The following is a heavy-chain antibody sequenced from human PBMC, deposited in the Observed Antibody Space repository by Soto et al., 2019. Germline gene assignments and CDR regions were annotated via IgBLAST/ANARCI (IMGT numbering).Heavy chain of an antibody. CDR2: IWYDGSNK. J-gene: IGHJ6*02. D-gene: IGHD1-26*01. V-gene: IGHV3-33*01. CDR1: GFTFSSYG. Sequence: PGGSLRLSCAASGFTFSSYGMHWVRQAPGKGLEWVAVIWYDGSNKYYADSVKGRFTISRDNSKNTLYLQMNSLRAEDTAVYYCARDSGSYHYGMDVWGQGTTVTVSS. CDR3: ARDSGSYHYGMDV.